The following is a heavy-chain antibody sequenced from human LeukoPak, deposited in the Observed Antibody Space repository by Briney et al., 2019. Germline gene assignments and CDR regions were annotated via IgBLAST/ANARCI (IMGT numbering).Heavy chain of an antibody. CDR1: GGSFSGHY. CDR2: INHSGST. J-gene: IGHJ4*02. V-gene: IGHV4-34*01. D-gene: IGHD6-13*01. Sequence: PSETLSLTCAVYGGSFSGHYWSWIRQPPGKGLEWIGEINHSGSTNYNPSLKSRVTISVDTSKNQFSLKLSSVTAADTAVYYCARCHGVEQQVVDYWGQGTLVTVSS. CDR3: ARCHGVEQQVVDY.